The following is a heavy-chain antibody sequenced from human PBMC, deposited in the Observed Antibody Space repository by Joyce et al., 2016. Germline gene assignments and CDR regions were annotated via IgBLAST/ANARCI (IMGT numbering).Heavy chain of an antibody. CDR2: ITTSGAT. CDR1: GGPFRGFF. Sequence: QVQLRQWGAGLLKPSETLSLTCAVAGGPFRGFFWTWVRQPPGKALEWIGDITTSGATNYKPSLRSRVAISVDTSNNQFSLTLTSLSAADRAVYGCARSQWLAPLMYWGQGTLVTVSP. V-gene: IGHV4-34*02. D-gene: IGHD6-19*01. J-gene: IGHJ4*02. CDR3: ARSQWLAPLMY.